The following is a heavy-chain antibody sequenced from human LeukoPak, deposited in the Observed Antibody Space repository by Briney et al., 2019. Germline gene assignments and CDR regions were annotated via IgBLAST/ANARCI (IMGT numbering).Heavy chain of an antibody. Sequence: ASVKFSCKTSGYMFIAYAIHWLRQAPGQGLEWMGWINPNSGGTNYAQKSQGRVIMTRDTSTRTVYMELSRLTSDDTAVYYCARDPLVGTTTEFDYWGQGTLVTVSS. J-gene: IGHJ4*02. D-gene: IGHD1-26*01. CDR3: ARDPLVGTTTEFDY. V-gene: IGHV1-2*02. CDR1: GYMFIAYA. CDR2: INPNSGGT.